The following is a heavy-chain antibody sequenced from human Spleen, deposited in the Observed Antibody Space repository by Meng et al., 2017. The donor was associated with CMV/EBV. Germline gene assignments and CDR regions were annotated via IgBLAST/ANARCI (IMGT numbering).Heavy chain of an antibody. CDR2: ISYDGSNK. Sequence: GGSLRLSCAASGFTFSSYAMHWVRQAPGKGLEWVAVISYDGSNKYYADSVKGRFTISRDNSKNTLYLQMNSLRAEDTAVYYCARRYCSSTSCYVDGGMDVWGQGTTVTVS. CDR1: GFTFSSYA. CDR3: ARRYCSSTSCYVDGGMDV. J-gene: IGHJ6*02. V-gene: IGHV3-30*04. D-gene: IGHD2-2*01.